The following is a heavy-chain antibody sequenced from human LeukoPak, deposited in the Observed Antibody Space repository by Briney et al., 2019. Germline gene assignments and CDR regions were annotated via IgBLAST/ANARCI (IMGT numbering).Heavy chain of an antibody. CDR2: IKSKTDGGTT. CDR1: GFTFSNAW. J-gene: IGHJ4*02. Sequence: GGSLRLSCAASGFTFSNAWMSWVRQAPGKGLEWVGRIKSKTDGGTTDYAAPVKGRFTISRDDSKNTLYLQMNSLKTEDTAVYYCTTKGGHSSGWYYFDYWGQGTLVTVSS. V-gene: IGHV3-15*01. CDR3: TTKGGHSSGWYYFDY. D-gene: IGHD6-19*01.